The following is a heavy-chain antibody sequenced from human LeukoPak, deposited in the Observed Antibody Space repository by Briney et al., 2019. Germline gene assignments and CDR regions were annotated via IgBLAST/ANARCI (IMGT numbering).Heavy chain of an antibody. CDR3: ARSPTYYDFWSGYKFIDY. CDR2: IKHDGSEQ. D-gene: IGHD3-3*01. V-gene: IGHV3-7*01. CDR1: GFTFSTFW. Sequence: GGSLRLSCAASGFTFSTFWMSWVRQGPGKGLEWVANIKHDGSEQYYVDSVKGRFTISRHNAKNSLYLQMNSLRVEDTAVYYCARSPTYYDFWSGYKFIDYWGQGTLVTVSS. J-gene: IGHJ4*02.